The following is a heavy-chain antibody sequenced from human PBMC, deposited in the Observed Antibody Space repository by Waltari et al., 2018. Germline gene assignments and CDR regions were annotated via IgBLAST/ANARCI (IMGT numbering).Heavy chain of an antibody. CDR2: RESGGST. CDR1: GFPVRRPS. Sequence: VPLVASGGGLLPPGGSLRLSCAASGFPVRRPSLSWVRQAPGKGREGGAGRESGGSTDEADAGKGRGTSARDKAKKTRERQRNSRRAEDTAGEDGARERRSGAPGRDGGGQGNTGT. D-gene: IGHD3-10*01. J-gene: IGHJ6*02. V-gene: IGHV3-53*01. CDR3: ARERRSGAPGRDG.